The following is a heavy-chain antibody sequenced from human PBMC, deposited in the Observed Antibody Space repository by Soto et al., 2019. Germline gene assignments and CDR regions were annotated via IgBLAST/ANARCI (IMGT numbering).Heavy chain of an antibody. V-gene: IGHV1-46*01. J-gene: IGHJ3*01. CDR3: ALNAFDF. CDR2: INPSDGDT. Sequence: ASVTVSCKASGYTFTSYYMHLVRQAPGQGLEWMGIINPSDGDTSYAQKFQGRVTMTGDTSTTTVYMEVSSLRSEDTAVYYCALNAFDFWGQGTMVTVSS. CDR1: GYTFTSYY.